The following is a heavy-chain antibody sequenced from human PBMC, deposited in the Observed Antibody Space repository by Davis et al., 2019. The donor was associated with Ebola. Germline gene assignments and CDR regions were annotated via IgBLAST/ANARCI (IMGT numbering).Heavy chain of an antibody. V-gene: IGHV3-69-1*01. CDR2: ISSSSTI. CDR3: ANLDYGGNSGLDY. D-gene: IGHD4-23*01. Sequence: GESLKISCAASGFTFSDYYMSWIRQAPGKGLEWVSSISSSSTIYYADSVKGRFTISRDNSKNTLYLQMNSLRAEDTAVYYCANLDYGGNSGLDYWGQGTLVTVSS. CDR1: GFTFSDYY. J-gene: IGHJ4*02.